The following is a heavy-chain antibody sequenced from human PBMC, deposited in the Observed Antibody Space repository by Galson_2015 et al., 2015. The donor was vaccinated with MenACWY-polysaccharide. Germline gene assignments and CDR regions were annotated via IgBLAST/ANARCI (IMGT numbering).Heavy chain of an antibody. CDR3: AKDNCRRREVVVGYYDY. V-gene: IGHV3-30*18. J-gene: IGHJ4*02. D-gene: IGHD4-17*01. CDR1: GFIFNHYG. CDR2: ISYDATTI. Sequence: SLRLSCAASGFIFNHYGIHWVRQAPGKGLEWVALISYDATTIHYADSVKGRFTISRDTSNNVVYLQMNSLRVEDTALYFCAKDNCRRREVVVGYYDYWGQGTLVAVSS.